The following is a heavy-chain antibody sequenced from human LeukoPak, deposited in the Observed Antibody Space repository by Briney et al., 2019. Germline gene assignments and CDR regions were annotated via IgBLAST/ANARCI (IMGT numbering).Heavy chain of an antibody. CDR2: ISSSSSTI. V-gene: IGHV3-48*01. D-gene: IGHD1-26*01. CDR3: ARDWYSGSYPSDY. J-gene: IGHJ4*02. Sequence: GGSLRLSCAASGFTFSSYEMNWVRQAPGKGLEWVSYISSSSSTIYYADSVKGRFTISRDNAKNSLYLQMNSLRAEDTAVYYCARDWYSGSYPSDYWGQGTLVTVSS. CDR1: GFTFSSYE.